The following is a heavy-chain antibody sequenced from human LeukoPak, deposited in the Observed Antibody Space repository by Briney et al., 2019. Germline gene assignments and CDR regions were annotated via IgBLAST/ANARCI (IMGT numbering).Heavy chain of an antibody. J-gene: IGHJ5*02. CDR2: ISYDGSNK. V-gene: IGHV3-30*18. D-gene: IGHD6-13*01. CDR1: GFTFSSYG. CDR3: AKAYSSSWSNNWFDP. Sequence: GRSLRLSCAASGFTFSSYGMHWVRQAPGKGLEWVAVISYDGSNKYYADSVKGRFTISRDNSKNTLYLQMNSLRAEDSAVYYCAKAYSSSWSNNWFDPWGQGNLVTVSS.